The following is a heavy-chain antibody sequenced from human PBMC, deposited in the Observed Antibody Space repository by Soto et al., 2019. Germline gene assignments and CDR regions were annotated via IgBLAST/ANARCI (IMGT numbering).Heavy chain of an antibody. Sequence: GGPLRLSYAASGFTFSSYGMLWVRQAPGKGLERAAARWYDGSNKYYSYSLKGRFTISRDNPKSTLYLQMNSLRAEDTAVYYCARDRRRYYGSGSTLGYYYYGMDVWGQGTTVTVSS. J-gene: IGHJ6*02. CDR2: RWYDGSNK. D-gene: IGHD3-10*01. V-gene: IGHV3-33*01. CDR3: ARDRRRYYGSGSTLGYYYYGMDV. CDR1: GFTFSSYG.